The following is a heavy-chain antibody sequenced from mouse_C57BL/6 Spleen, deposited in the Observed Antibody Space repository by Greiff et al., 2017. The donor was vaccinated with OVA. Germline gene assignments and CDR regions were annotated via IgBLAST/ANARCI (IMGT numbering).Heavy chain of an antibody. J-gene: IGHJ4*01. CDR3: ARYYGSSHYAMDY. Sequence: QVQLQQSGPGLVQPSQSLSITCTVSGFSLTSYGVHWVRQSPGKGLEWLGVIWSGGSTDYNAAFISRLSISKDNSKSQVFFKMNRLQADDTAIYYCARYYGSSHYAMDYWGQGTSVTVSS. D-gene: IGHD1-1*01. CDR1: GFSLTSYG. V-gene: IGHV2-2*01. CDR2: IWSGGST.